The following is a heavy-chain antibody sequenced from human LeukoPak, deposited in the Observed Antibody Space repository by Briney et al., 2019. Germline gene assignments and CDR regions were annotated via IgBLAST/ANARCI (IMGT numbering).Heavy chain of an antibody. Sequence: PSETLSLTCTVSGGSISSSSYYWGWIRQPPGKGLEWIGSIYYSGSTYYNPSLKSRVTISVDTSKNQFSLKLSSVTAADTAVYYCARDLLSDYHDSSGIEGLDPWGQGTLVTVSS. CDR2: IYYSGST. V-gene: IGHV4-39*07. CDR3: ARDLLSDYHDSSGIEGLDP. D-gene: IGHD3-22*01. J-gene: IGHJ5*02. CDR1: GGSISSSSYY.